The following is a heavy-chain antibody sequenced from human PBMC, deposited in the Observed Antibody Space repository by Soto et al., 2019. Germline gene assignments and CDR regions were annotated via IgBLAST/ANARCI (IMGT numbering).Heavy chain of an antibody. V-gene: IGHV4-30-4*01. Sequence: QVQLQESGPGLVEPSQTLSLTCIVSGDSISSGYFWSWIRQSPGKGLEWIGHTYNSGTTYNNPSLRSRGTISIDTSRNQFSLRLTSVTAADTAVYYCARGPSADKIDYWGQGTLVTVSS. J-gene: IGHJ4*02. CDR2: TYNSGTT. D-gene: IGHD3-3*01. CDR3: ARGPSADKIDY. CDR1: GDSISSGYF.